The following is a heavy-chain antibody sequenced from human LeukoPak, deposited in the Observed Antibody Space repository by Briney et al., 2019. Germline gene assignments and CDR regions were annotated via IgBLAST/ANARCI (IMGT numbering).Heavy chain of an antibody. CDR1: GFTFSIYS. CDR3: ARFGYSSSLYYFDY. CDR2: NSGGGDII. J-gene: IGHJ4*02. V-gene: IGHV3-48*04. Sequence: PGGSLRLSCAASGFTFSIYSMNWVRQAPGKGLEWISYNSGGGDIIYYADSVKGRFTISRDNAKNSVYLQMNSLRAEDTAVYYCARFGYSSSLYYFDYWGQGTPVIVSS. D-gene: IGHD5-12*01.